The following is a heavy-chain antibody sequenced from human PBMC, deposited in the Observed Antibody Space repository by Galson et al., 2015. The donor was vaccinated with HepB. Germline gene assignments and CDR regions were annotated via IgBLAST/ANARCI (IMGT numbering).Heavy chain of an antibody. D-gene: IGHD3-3*01. CDR2: IKSKTDGGTT. Sequence: SLRLSCAASGFTFSNAWMSWVRQAPGKGLEWVGRIKSKTDGGTTDYAAPVKGRFTISRDDSKNTLYLQMNSLKTEDTAVYYCTTDSRLITYYDFWSGTYYFDYWGQGTLVTVSS. V-gene: IGHV3-15*01. CDR3: TTDSRLITYYDFWSGTYYFDY. J-gene: IGHJ4*02. CDR1: GFTFSNAW.